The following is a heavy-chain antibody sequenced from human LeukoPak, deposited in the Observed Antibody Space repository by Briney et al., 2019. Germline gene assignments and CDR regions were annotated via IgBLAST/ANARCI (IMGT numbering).Heavy chain of an antibody. V-gene: IGHV3-30*04. CDR1: GFTFSSYA. Sequence: GGSLRLSCAASGFTFSSYAMHWVRQAPGKGLEWVAVISYDGSNKYYADSVKGRFTISRDNSKNTLYLQMNSLRAEDTAAYYCAGDREGAYYYYMDVWGKGTTVTVSS. J-gene: IGHJ6*03. CDR3: AGDREGAYYYYMDV. CDR2: ISYDGSNK. D-gene: IGHD3-16*01.